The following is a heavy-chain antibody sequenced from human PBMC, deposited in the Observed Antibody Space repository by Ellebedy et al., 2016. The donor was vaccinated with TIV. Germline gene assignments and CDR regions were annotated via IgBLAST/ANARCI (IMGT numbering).Heavy chain of an antibody. CDR3: ASSVRSYYTGNWFDP. Sequence: GESLKISXKGSGYSFTSYWIGWVRQMPGKGLEWMGIIYPGDSDTRYSPSFQGQVTISADKSISTAYLQWSSLKASDTAMYYCASSVRSYYTGNWFDPWGQGTLVTVSS. V-gene: IGHV5-51*01. CDR1: GYSFTSYW. CDR2: IYPGDSDT. J-gene: IGHJ5*02. D-gene: IGHD3-3*01.